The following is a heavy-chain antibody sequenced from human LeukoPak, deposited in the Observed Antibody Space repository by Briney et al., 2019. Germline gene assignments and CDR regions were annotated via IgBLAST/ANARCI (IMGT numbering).Heavy chain of an antibody. CDR2: IYYGGST. D-gene: IGHD1-26*01. Sequence: SETLSLTCTVSGGSMSSFYWSWIRQPPGKGLEWIGYIYYGGSTNYNPSLKSRVTVSLDTSKNQFSLKLNSVTAADTAVYYCARHSGRTGSSPWGQGTLVIVSS. V-gene: IGHV4-59*01. CDR3: ARHSGRTGSSP. CDR1: GGSMSSFY. J-gene: IGHJ5*02.